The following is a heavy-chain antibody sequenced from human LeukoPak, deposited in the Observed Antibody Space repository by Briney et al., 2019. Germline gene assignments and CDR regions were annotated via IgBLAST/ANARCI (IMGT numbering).Heavy chain of an antibody. J-gene: IGHJ5*02. D-gene: IGHD2-2*01. CDR3: ARGDIVVVPAASHNWFDP. CDR1: GYTFTSYG. V-gene: IGHV1-8*01. Sequence: ASVKVSCKASGYTFTSYGINWVRQATGRGLEWMGWMNPNSGNTGYAQKFQGRVAMTRNTSISTAYMELSSLRSEDTAVYYCARGDIVVVPAASHNWFDPWGQGTLVTVSS. CDR2: MNPNSGNT.